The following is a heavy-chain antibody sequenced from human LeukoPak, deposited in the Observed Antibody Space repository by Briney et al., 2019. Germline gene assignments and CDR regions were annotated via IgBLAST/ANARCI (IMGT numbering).Heavy chain of an antibody. D-gene: IGHD3-16*01. Sequence: GGSLRLSGAASGFTFSSYAMTWVRQAPGKGLEWVSSISDSGGYTDYADSVKGRFTISRDNSKNTLFLQMNSLSAEDTAVYYCAKGGYDYAEYVDYWGQGTLVTVSS. CDR3: AKGGYDYAEYVDY. J-gene: IGHJ4*02. CDR1: GFTFSSYA. CDR2: ISDSGGYT. V-gene: IGHV3-23*01.